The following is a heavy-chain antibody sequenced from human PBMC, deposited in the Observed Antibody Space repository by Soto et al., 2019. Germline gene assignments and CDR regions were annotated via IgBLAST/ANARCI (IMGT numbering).Heavy chain of an antibody. J-gene: IGHJ4*02. D-gene: IGHD3-22*01. CDR3: ATSPETYFYDTSGYHALNS. CDR2: ISSDGRNK. V-gene: IGHV3-30*01. Sequence: QVQLVESGGGVVQPGGSLRLSCAASGFTFSSYVLHWVRQAPGKGLEWLAMISSDGRNKYFADSVKGRFTIARDNSRNTLHLQLNSLKPDDTALYYCATSPETYFYDTSGYHALNSWGQGTLLTVSS. CDR1: GFTFSSYV.